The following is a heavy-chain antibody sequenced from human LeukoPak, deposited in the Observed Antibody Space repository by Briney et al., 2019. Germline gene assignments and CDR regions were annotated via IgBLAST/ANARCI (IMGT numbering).Heavy chain of an antibody. Sequence: PGRSLRLSCAASGFTFSDYSMTWIRQAPGKGLEWVSYISDGSTYTNYADSVKGRFTISRDNAKNSLFLQMNSLRAEDTAIYYCARSHIVVIPAAISGAFGIWGQGTMVTVSS. V-gene: IGHV3-11*03. J-gene: IGHJ3*02. D-gene: IGHD2-2*01. CDR2: ISDGSTYT. CDR1: GFTFSDYS. CDR3: ARSHIVVIPAAISGAFGI.